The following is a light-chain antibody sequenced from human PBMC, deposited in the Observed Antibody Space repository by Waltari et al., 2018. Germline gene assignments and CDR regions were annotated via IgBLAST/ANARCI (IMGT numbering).Light chain of an antibody. CDR3: QHGLT. CDR1: QSVSSN. V-gene: IGKV3-15*01. Sequence: EIVMTQSPATPSVSPRQKATLPCRASQSVSSNLAWYQQKPGQAPRLLIYGASTRATGIPARFSGSGSGTEFTLTISSMQSEDFAVYYCQHGLTFGGGTKVEIK. CDR2: GAS. J-gene: IGKJ4*01.